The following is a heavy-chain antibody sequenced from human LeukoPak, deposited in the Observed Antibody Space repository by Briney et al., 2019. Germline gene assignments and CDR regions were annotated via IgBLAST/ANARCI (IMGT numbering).Heavy chain of an antibody. CDR1: GSTFSAHW. J-gene: IGHJ5*02. Sequence: KSGGSLRLSCAASGSTFSAHWMTWVRQPPGKGLEWIGEIYHSGSTNYNPSLKSRVTISVDKSKNQFSLKLSSVTAADTAVYYCARDVRMVRGVIRAHWFDPWGQGTLVTVSS. D-gene: IGHD3-10*01. V-gene: IGHV4-4*02. CDR2: IYHSGST. CDR3: ARDVRMVRGVIRAHWFDP.